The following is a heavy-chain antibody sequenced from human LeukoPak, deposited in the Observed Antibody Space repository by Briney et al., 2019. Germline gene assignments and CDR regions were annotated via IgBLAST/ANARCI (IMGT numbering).Heavy chain of an antibody. CDR3: ARASNSGYYYYDY. CDR2: IHHSGYT. CDR1: VYSITTSFY. D-gene: IGHD3-22*01. J-gene: IGHJ4*02. V-gene: IGHV4-38-2*01. Sequence: PSETLSLTCAVSVYSITTSFYWGWIRQPPGKGLEWIGIIHHSGYTYYNPSLKSRVTMSLNTSKNQFSLHLSSVTAADTALYYCARASNSGYYYYDYWGQGTLVTVSS.